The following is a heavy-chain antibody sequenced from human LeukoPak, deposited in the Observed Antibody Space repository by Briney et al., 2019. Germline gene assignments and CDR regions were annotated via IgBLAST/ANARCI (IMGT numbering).Heavy chain of an antibody. CDR3: ARKYSNVWSFDF. D-gene: IGHD6-19*01. J-gene: IGHJ4*02. V-gene: IGHV4-30-4*02. CDR1: GGSISSDDHY. CDR2: IYYTGTT. Sequence: PSETLSLTCTVSGGSISSDDHYWSWIRQHPGKGLEWIGYIYYTGTTYYNPSLKSRVSISVDTSKNQFSLKLSSVTAADTAVYYCARKYSNVWSFDFWGQGTPVTVSS.